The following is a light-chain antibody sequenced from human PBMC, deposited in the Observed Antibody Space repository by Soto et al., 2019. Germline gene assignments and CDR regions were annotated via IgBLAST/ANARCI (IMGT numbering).Light chain of an antibody. V-gene: IGLV2-8*01. J-gene: IGLJ2*01. Sequence: QSALTQPPSASGSPGQSVTISCTGTSSDVGGYNHVSWYQQHPGKAPKLIIFGVNERPSGVPDRCPGSKSANTASLPVSGLQAADEDDYYCISYADNSNGDVALGGGTKLTVL. CDR3: ISYADNSNGDVA. CDR2: GVN. CDR1: SSDVGGYNH.